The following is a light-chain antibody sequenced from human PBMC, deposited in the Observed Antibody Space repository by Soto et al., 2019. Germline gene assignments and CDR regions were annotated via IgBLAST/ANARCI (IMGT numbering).Light chain of an antibody. V-gene: IGKV2-28*01. Sequence: DIVMTQSPLSLPVTPGEPASISCRSSQSLLYSNGYNYLDWYLQRPGQSPQLLIYWGSNRASGVPDRFSGSGSGTDFTLKLSRVEAEDVGVYYCMQALQTPPYTFGQGTKLEIK. CDR2: WGS. CDR1: QSLLYSNGYNY. J-gene: IGKJ2*01. CDR3: MQALQTPPYT.